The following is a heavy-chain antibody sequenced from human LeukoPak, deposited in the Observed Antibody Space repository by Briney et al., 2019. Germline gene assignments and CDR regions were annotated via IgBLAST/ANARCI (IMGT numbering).Heavy chain of an antibody. Sequence: GGSLRLSCAASGFTFSIYSMNWVRQAPGKGLEWVSGISGSDYTDHADSVKGRFTISRDNSKNTLYLQMNSLRAEDTALYYCAKSRNFYYYFMEVSGRGTKVTISS. CDR2: ISGSDYT. J-gene: IGHJ6*03. V-gene: IGHV3-23*01. CDR1: GFTFSIYS. CDR3: AKSRNFYYYFMEV.